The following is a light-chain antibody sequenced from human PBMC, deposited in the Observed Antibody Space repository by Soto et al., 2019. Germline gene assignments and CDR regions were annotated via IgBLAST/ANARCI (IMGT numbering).Light chain of an antibody. Sequence: DIQLTQSPSFLSASVGDRVTITCRASQGISTSLGWYQQKPGKAPKLLIYAASTLHSRVPSRFSGSGSVTEFTLTISSLQPEDFATYYCQQLNNYPDTFGQGTKLEIK. V-gene: IGKV1-9*01. J-gene: IGKJ2*01. CDR3: QQLNNYPDT. CDR1: QGISTS. CDR2: AAS.